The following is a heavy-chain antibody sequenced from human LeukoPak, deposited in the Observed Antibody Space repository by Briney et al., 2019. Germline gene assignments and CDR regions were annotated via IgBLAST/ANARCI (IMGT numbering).Heavy chain of an antibody. CDR2: IYYNGDT. Sequence: SETLSLTCTVSGGSISIYYWSWIRQPPGKGLGGMGYIYYNGDTNYNPTHKSRVTISVESSKNQFSLKLRSVTAADTAVYYCARLGCSSTSCYVGNYYYYGMDVWGQGTTVTVSS. CDR3: ARLGCSSTSCYVGNYYYYGMDV. CDR1: GGSISIYY. V-gene: IGHV4-59*08. D-gene: IGHD2-2*01. J-gene: IGHJ6*02.